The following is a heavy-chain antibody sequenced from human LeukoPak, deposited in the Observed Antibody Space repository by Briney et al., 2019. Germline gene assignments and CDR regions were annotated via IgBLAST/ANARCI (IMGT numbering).Heavy chain of an antibody. CDR2: INHSGST. Sequence: PSETLSLTCTVSGGSISSSSYYWSWIRQPPGKGLGWIGEINHSGSTNYNPSLKSRVTISVDTSKNQFSLKLSSVTAADTAVYYCARRAAARPADYWGQGTLVTVSS. CDR3: ARRAAARPADY. J-gene: IGHJ4*02. D-gene: IGHD6-6*01. V-gene: IGHV4-39*07. CDR1: GGSISSSSYY.